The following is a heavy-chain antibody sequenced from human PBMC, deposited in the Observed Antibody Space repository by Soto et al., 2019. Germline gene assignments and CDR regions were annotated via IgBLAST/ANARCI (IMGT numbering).Heavy chain of an antibody. D-gene: IGHD3-16*01. J-gene: IGHJ4*02. V-gene: IGHV2-5*02. CDR3: ASGGDTTYSFDY. CDR2: IYWDDDK. CDR1: GFSLSTSGVG. Sequence: QITLKESGPTLVKPTQTLTLTCTFSGFSLSTSGVGVGWIRQPPGKALEWLALIYWDDDKRYSPSLKSRLTITNDTSKNQVVLTMTNMDPVDTATYYFASGGDTTYSFDYWGQGTLVTVSS.